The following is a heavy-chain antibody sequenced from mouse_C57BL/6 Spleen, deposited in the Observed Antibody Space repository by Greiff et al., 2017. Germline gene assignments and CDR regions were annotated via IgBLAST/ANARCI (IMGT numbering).Heavy chain of an antibody. D-gene: IGHD1-1*01. CDR3: ARGGLYGSPYYYAMDD. CDR1: GYTFTSYW. Sequence: QVQLKQPGAELVKPGASVKLSCTASGYTFTSYWMHWVKQRPGRGLEWIGRIDPDSGGTKYHEKFKSKATLTVDKPSSTAYLQLSSLTSEDSAVYYCARGGLYGSPYYYAMDDWGQGASVTAAS. V-gene: IGHV1-72*01. J-gene: IGHJ4*01. CDR2: IDPDSGGT.